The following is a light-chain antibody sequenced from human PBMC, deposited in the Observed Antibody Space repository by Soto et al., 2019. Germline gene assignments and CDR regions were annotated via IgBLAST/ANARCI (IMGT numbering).Light chain of an antibody. Sequence: QSALTQPASVSGSPGQSITIYCTGTSSDVGAYIYVSWYQQHPGKAPKLMIYDITNRPSGVSNRFSGSKSGNTASLTISGLQAEDEADYYCVSFTTSSSDVFGTGTKLTVL. CDR3: VSFTTSSSDV. V-gene: IGLV2-14*01. CDR1: SSDVGAYIY. J-gene: IGLJ1*01. CDR2: DIT.